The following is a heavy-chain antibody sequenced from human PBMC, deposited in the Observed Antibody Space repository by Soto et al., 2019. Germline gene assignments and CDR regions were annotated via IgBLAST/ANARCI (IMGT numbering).Heavy chain of an antibody. CDR2: IWYDGTNK. V-gene: IGHV3-33*01. Sequence: QVQLVESRGGVVQPGRSLRLSCAASGFTFSSYGMHWVRQTPGKGLEWVAVIWYDGTNKYYAESVKGRFTISRDNSKNTLYLQMNSLRVEDTAVYYCARGDDDFWSDYPYWGQGTLVTVSS. CDR1: GFTFSSYG. CDR3: ARGDDDFWSDYPY. D-gene: IGHD3-3*01. J-gene: IGHJ4*02.